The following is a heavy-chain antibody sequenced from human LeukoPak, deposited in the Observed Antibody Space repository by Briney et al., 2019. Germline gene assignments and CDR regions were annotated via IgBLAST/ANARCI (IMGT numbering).Heavy chain of an antibody. Sequence: KPSETLSLTCTVSGGSISSGDYYWSWIRQPPGKGLEWIGNIHHSGSTYYNPSLKSRVTISVDTSKNQLSLKLNSVTAADTAVYYCARVAAGIGFFQHWGQGTLVTVSS. D-gene: IGHD6-13*01. CDR3: ARVAAGIGFFQH. V-gene: IGHV4-39*07. CDR2: IHHSGST. J-gene: IGHJ1*01. CDR1: GGSISSGDYY.